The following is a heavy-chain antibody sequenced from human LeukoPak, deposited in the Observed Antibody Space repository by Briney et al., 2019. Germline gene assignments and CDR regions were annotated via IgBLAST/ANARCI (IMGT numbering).Heavy chain of an antibody. Sequence: SETLSLTCTVSGGSISSYYWSWIRQPPGKGLEWLGNIYLSGYTKSNPSLKSRVTISLDTSKNQFSLRLSSVTAADTAIYYCARRRQISGYSPYAFDIWGQGTMVTVS. CDR3: ARRRQISGYSPYAFDI. J-gene: IGHJ3*02. CDR1: GGSISSYY. D-gene: IGHD2-21*01. CDR2: IYLSGYT. V-gene: IGHV4-59*08.